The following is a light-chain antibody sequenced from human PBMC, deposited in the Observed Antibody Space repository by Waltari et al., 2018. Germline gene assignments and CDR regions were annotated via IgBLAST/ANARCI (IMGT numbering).Light chain of an antibody. V-gene: IGKV1-12*01. J-gene: IGKJ4*01. CDR3: QQTDSFPLT. Sequence: DIQMTQSPSSVSASVGDRVTISCRASQDVNTWVAWYQQIPGKAPNLLIHGASTLQSGVPPRFSGSGSGTEFTLTISGLQPEDFTLYFCQQTDSFPLTFGGGTKVEIK. CDR1: QDVNTW. CDR2: GAS.